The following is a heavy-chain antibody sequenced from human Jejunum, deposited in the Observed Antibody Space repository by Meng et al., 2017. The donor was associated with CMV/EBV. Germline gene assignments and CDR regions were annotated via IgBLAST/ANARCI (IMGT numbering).Heavy chain of an antibody. Sequence: GSISPYYGSWIRQPPGKGLEWIGYIYYSGSTNYSPSLKSRVTISVDTSKNHFSLKLSSVTAADTAVYYCARGGDWNEGGRFDYWGQGTLVTVSS. D-gene: IGHD1-1*01. CDR1: GSISPYY. V-gene: IGHV4-59*01. CDR3: ARGGDWNEGGRFDY. CDR2: IYYSGST. J-gene: IGHJ4*02.